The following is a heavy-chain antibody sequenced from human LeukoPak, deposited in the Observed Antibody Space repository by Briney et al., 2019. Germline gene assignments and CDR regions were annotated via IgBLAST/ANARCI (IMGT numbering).Heavy chain of an antibody. CDR2: IYYSGST. J-gene: IGHJ6*02. D-gene: IGHD2-15*01. V-gene: IGHV4-31*03. CDR3: ARDLYLEVVEGYYYGMDV. Sequence: SETLSLTCTVSGGSISSGGYYWSWIRQHPGKGLEWIGYIYYSGSTYYNPSLKSRVTISVDTSKNQFSLKLSSVTAADTALYYCARDLYLEVVEGYYYGMDVWGQGTTVTVSS. CDR1: GGSISSGGYY.